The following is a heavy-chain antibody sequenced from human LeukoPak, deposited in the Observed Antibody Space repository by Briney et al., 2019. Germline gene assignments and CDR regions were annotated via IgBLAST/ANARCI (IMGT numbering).Heavy chain of an antibody. CDR2: INHSGST. J-gene: IGHJ4*02. CDR1: GGSFSGYY. Sequence: SETLSLTCAVYGGSFSGYYWSWIRQPPGKGLEWIGEINHSGSTNYNPSLKSRVTISVDTSKNQFSLKLSSVTAADTAVYYCARRPLAVAGALLYWGQGTLVTVSS. D-gene: IGHD6-19*01. V-gene: IGHV4-34*01. CDR3: ARRPLAVAGALLY.